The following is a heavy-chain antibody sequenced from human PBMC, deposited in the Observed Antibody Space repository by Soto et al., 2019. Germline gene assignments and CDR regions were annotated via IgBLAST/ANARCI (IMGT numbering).Heavy chain of an antibody. CDR1: GYTFTGYY. Sequence: GASVKVSCKASGYTFTGYYMHWVRQAPGQGLEWMGWINPNSGGTNYAQKFQGRVTMTRDTSISTAYMELSRLRSDDTAVYYCARSTDDLWSGYYLDYWGQGTLVTVSS. CDR2: INPNSGGT. CDR3: ARSTDDLWSGYYLDY. J-gene: IGHJ4*02. D-gene: IGHD3-3*01. V-gene: IGHV1-2*02.